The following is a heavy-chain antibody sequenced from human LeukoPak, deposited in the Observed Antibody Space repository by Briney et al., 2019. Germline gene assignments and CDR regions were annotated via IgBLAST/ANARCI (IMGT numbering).Heavy chain of an antibody. Sequence: SQTLSLTCAISGDSVSGNRATWNWLRQSPSRGLEWLGRIYYRSKWYADYAVSVKGRITINPDTSKNQFSLLLNSVTPEDTAVYYCARDLRAYSSKPGGFDYWGQGTLVTVSS. D-gene: IGHD6-13*01. CDR2: IYYRSKWYA. CDR1: GDSVSGNRAT. CDR3: ARDLRAYSSKPGGFDY. V-gene: IGHV6-1*01. J-gene: IGHJ4*02.